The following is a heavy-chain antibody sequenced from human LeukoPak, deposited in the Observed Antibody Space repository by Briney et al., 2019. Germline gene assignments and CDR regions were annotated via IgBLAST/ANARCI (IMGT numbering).Heavy chain of an antibody. D-gene: IGHD3-9*01. CDR3: ARGTSYYDILTGYYPFDY. CDR1: GYTFTSYA. CDR2: INAGNGNT. Sequence: GASVKVSCKASGYTFTSYAMHWVRQAPGQRLEWMGWINAGNGNTKYSQKFQGRVTITRDTSASTAYMELSSLRSEDTAVYYCARGTSYYDILTGYYPFDYWGQGTLVTVSS. V-gene: IGHV1-3*01. J-gene: IGHJ4*02.